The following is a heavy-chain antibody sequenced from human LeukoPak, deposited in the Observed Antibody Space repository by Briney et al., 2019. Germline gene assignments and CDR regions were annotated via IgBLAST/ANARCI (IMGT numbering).Heavy chain of an antibody. CDR3: ARRAVDNSYYYYMDV. V-gene: IGHV1-8*03. CDR2: MNPKSGNT. Sequence: ASVKVSCKASGGTFSSYAINWVRQVTGQGLEWMGWMNPKSGNTGYAQKFQGRVTITRSTSISTAYMEVSNLRYEDTAVYYCARRAVDNSYYYYMDVWGKGTTVTVSS. D-gene: IGHD6-19*01. J-gene: IGHJ6*03. CDR1: GGTFSSYA.